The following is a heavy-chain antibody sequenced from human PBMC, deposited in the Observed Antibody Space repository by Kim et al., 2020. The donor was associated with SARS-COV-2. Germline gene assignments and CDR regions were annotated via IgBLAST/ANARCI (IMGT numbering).Heavy chain of an antibody. Sequence: YFADSGGGQFTISRDNSKNTLYLQMSSLRTEDTAVYYCAKLYSATWTNDYWGQGTPVTVSS. CDR3: AKLYSATWTNDY. J-gene: IGHJ4*02. V-gene: IGHV3-23*01. D-gene: IGHD6-13*01.